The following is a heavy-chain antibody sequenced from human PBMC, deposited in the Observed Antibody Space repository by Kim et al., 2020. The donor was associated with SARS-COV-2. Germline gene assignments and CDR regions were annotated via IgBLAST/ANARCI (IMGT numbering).Heavy chain of an antibody. CDR3: ARDYYGSGSYYSN. D-gene: IGHD3-10*01. Sequence: YAQGFTGRFVFSLDTSVSTAYLQISSLKAEDTAVYYCARDYYGSGSYYSNWGQGTLVTVSS. V-gene: IGHV7-4-1*02. J-gene: IGHJ4*02.